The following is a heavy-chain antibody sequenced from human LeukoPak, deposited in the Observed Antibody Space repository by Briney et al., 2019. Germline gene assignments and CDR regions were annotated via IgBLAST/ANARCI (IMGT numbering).Heavy chain of an antibody. CDR3: ARGPGYYYDSSGYPFDY. CDR1: GGSISSYY. V-gene: IGHV4-59*12. D-gene: IGHD3-22*01. Sequence: KTSETLSLTCTVSGGSISSYYWSWIRQPPGKGLEWIGYIYYSGSTNYNPSLKSRVTISVDKSKNQFSLKLSSVTAADTAVYYCARGPGYYYDSSGYPFDYWGQGTLVTVSS. J-gene: IGHJ4*02. CDR2: IYYSGST.